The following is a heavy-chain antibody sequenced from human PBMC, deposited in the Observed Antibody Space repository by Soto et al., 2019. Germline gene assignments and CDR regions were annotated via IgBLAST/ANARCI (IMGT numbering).Heavy chain of an antibody. Sequence: QVQLVESGGGLVKPGGSLRLSCAASGFSFSDYYMYWFRQAPGKGLEWVSYISSSSAYIKYADAVKGRFTISRDNTKNSLFLQMNNLRTEDTAVYYCALHRGSYLSTQNWGQGALVSVSS. CDR1: GFSFSDYY. CDR3: ALHRGSYLSTQN. D-gene: IGHD1-26*01. CDR2: ISSSSAYI. V-gene: IGHV3-11*05. J-gene: IGHJ1*01.